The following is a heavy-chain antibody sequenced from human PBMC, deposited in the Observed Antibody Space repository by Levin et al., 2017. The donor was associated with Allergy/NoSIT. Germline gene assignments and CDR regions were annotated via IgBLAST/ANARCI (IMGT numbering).Heavy chain of an antibody. CDR1: GFTFSSYG. D-gene: IGHD6-13*01. V-gene: IGHV3-30*18. CDR2: ISYDGSNK. J-gene: IGHJ4*02. Sequence: GESLKISCAASGFTFSSYGMHWVRQAPGKGLEWVAVISYDGSNKYYADSVKGRFTISRDNSKNTLYLQMNSLRAEDTAVYYCAKDGGIAAAWSYFDYWGQGTLVTVSS. CDR3: AKDGGIAAAWSYFDY.